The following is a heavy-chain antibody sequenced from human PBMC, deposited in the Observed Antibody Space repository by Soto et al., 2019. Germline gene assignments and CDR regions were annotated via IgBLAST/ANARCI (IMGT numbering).Heavy chain of an antibody. CDR2: VHDSGAT. CDR3: AREWSAFEI. J-gene: IGHJ3*02. CDR1: GGSINSYY. V-gene: IGHV4-59*01. D-gene: IGHD1-26*01. Sequence: QMQLQGSGPGLVKPSETLSLTCAVSGGSINSYYWHWIRQPPGEGLEWIGYVHDSGATYYNPSLKSRVTMSIDMSKNQFSLMLNSVTAAAAAVYYCAREWSAFEILDHGTMVTVSS.